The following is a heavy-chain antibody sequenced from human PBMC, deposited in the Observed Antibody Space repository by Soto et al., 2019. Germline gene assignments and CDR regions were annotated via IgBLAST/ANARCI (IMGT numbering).Heavy chain of an antibody. D-gene: IGHD6-19*01. V-gene: IGHV4-39*01. CDR3: ARHVSSVQQWLAGFDY. Sequence: QLQLQESGPGLVKPSETLSLTCTVSGGSISSSSYYWGWIRQPPGKGLEWIGSIYYSGSTYYNPSLKSRVTISVDTSKNQFSLKLSSVTAADTAVYYCARHVSSVQQWLAGFDYWGQGTLVTVSS. J-gene: IGHJ4*02. CDR1: GGSISSSSYY. CDR2: IYYSGST.